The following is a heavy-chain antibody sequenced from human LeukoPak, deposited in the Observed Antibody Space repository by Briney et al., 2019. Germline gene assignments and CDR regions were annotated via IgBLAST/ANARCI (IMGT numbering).Heavy chain of an antibody. J-gene: IGHJ5*02. CDR1: GFTFSSYA. Sequence: GGSLRLSCAASGFTFSSYAMSWVRQAPGKGLELVSAISGSGGSTYYADSVKGRFTISRDNSKNTLYLQMNSLRAEDTAVYYCAKDKPKYCSSTSCYDNWFDPWGQGTLVTVSS. V-gene: IGHV3-23*01. CDR2: ISGSGGST. D-gene: IGHD2-2*01. CDR3: AKDKPKYCSSTSCYDNWFDP.